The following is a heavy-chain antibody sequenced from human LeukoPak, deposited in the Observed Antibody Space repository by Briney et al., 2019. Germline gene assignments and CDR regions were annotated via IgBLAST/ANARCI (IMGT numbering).Heavy chain of an antibody. V-gene: IGHV3-23*01. J-gene: IGHJ4*02. Sequence: GRSLRLSCAASGFTFSSYAMSWVRQAPGKGLEWVSATTGSGGGTYYADSVKGRFTISRDNSKNTLYLQMNSLRAEDTAVYYCAKDLYYDSSGYTFDYWGQGTLVTVSS. CDR2: TTGSGGGT. CDR1: GFTFSSYA. CDR3: AKDLYYDSSGYTFDY. D-gene: IGHD3-22*01.